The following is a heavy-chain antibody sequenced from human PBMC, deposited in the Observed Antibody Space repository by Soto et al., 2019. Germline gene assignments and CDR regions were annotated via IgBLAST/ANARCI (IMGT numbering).Heavy chain of an antibody. V-gene: IGHV1-46*01. CDR2: INPNGGST. CDR3: ARSAGGVCGIIIEGSNWFAS. CDR1: GDTFTGYY. D-gene: IGHD3-16*01. Sequence: ASVKVSCKAPGDTFTGYYMHWVRQAPGHGLEWMGVINPNGGSTSSAQKFQGRVTMTSDTSISTAYMELRGLTSDDTPVYYCARSAGGVCGIIIEGSNWFASWGQGTLVTVSS. J-gene: IGHJ5*01.